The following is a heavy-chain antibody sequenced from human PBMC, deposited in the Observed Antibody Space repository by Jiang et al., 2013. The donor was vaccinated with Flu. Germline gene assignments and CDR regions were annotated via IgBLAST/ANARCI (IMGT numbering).Heavy chain of an antibody. CDR2: MTGRGDSI. D-gene: IGHD4-17*01. CDR3: AKWAYSYGAGGMDV. V-gene: IGHV3-23*04. CDR1: GFSISHYG. Sequence: VQLVESGGDLVQPGGSLRLSCAASGFSISHYGMIWVRQAPGKGLEWVSSMTGRGDSIQYADSVKGRFTISRDTSKNTLYLEMNSLRPEDTATYHCAKWAYSYGAGGMDVWGQGTTVTVSS. J-gene: IGHJ6*02.